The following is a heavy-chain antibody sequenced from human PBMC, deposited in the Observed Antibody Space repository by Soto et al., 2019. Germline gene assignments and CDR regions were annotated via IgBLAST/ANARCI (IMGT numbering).Heavy chain of an antibody. D-gene: IGHD2-15*01. Sequence: PGGSLRLSCAASGFTFSSQAISWVRQAPGKGLELVSGISGSGGSTYYADSVKGRFTISRDNSKNTLYLQTNSLRAEDTAVYYCAKEGGGGRNYYYTMDVWGQGTTVTVSS. CDR1: GFTFSSQA. CDR2: ISGSGGST. J-gene: IGHJ6*02. CDR3: AKEGGGGRNYYYTMDV. V-gene: IGHV3-23*01.